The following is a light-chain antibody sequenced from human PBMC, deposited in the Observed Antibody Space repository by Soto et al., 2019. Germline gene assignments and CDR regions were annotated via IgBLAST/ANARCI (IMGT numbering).Light chain of an antibody. CDR3: QQSYSTPFT. J-gene: IGKJ3*01. Sequence: DIQMTQSPSSLSASVGDRVTITCRASQSISSYLNWYQQKPGKAPKLLIYAASSLQSGVPSRFSGRGSRTDFTLTISSLQPEDFAKYYGQQSYSTPFTFGPGTKVDIK. V-gene: IGKV1-39*01. CDR2: AAS. CDR1: QSISSY.